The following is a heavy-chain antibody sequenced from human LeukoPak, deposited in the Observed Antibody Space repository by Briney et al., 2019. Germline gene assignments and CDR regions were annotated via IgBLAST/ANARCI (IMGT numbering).Heavy chain of an antibody. J-gene: IGHJ4*02. D-gene: IGHD6-13*01. CDR3: ARGRHEGIAAFFDY. CDR1: GFTFSSYG. Sequence: PGRSLRLSCAASGFTFSSYGIHWVRQAPGKGLEWVAVIWYDGSNKYYADSVKGRFTISRDNSKNTLYLQMNSLRAEDTAVYYCARGRHEGIAAFFDYWGQGTLVTVSS. CDR2: IWYDGSNK. V-gene: IGHV3-33*01.